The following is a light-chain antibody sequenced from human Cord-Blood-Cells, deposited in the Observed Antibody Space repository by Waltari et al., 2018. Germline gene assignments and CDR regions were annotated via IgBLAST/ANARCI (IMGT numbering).Light chain of an antibody. J-gene: IGLJ3*02. V-gene: IGLV2-23*01. CDR2: EGS. Sequence: SALTQTASVSGSPGQSITISCTGTSSDGGSYNLVSWYQQHPGKAPKLMIYEGSKRPSGVSNRFSGSKSGNTASLTISGLQAEDEADYYCCSYAGSSTWVFGGGTKLTVL. CDR1: SSDGGSYNL. CDR3: CSYAGSSTWV.